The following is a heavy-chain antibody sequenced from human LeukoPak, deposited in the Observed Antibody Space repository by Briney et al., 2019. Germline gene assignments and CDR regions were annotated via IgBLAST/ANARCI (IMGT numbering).Heavy chain of an antibody. J-gene: IGHJ4*02. CDR2: ISSSSSYI. D-gene: IGHD6-19*01. CDR3: ARDRDSGWYYY. V-gene: IGHV3-21*01. Sequence: GGSLRLSCAASGFTFSSYSMNWVRQAPGKGLEWVSSISSSSSYIYYADSVKGRFPISRDNAKNSLYLQMNKLRAEDTAVYYRARDRDSGWYYYWGQGTLVTVSS. CDR1: GFTFSSYS.